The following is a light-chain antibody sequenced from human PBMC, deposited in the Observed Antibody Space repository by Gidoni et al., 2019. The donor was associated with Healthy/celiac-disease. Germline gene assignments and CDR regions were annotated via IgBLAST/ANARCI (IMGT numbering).Light chain of an antibody. Sequence: DIVMTQSSLSLLVTPGEPASISCRSSQSCLHSNGYNYLDWYLQKPGQTPQLLNYLGSNRASGVPDRFSCSGSGTDFTLKISRVEAEDVGVYYCMQALQTWTFGQXTKVEIK. V-gene: IGKV2-28*01. CDR3: MQALQTWT. CDR1: QSCLHSNGYNY. CDR2: LGS. J-gene: IGKJ1*01.